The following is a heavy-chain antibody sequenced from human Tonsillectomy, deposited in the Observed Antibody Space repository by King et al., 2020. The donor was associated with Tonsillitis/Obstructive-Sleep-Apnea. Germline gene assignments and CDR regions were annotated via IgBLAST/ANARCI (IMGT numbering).Heavy chain of an antibody. CDR3: TARGGRY. CDR2: IKSKSDGGTI. Sequence: QLVQSGGGLVQPGGSLRLSCAASGFTFSHAWMSWVRQAPGKGLEWVGRIKSKSDGGTIDYTAPVKERFTISRDDSKNRLYLQMNSLKTEDTAVYYCTARGGRYWGQGTLVTVSS. V-gene: IGHV3-15*01. CDR1: GFTFSHAW. D-gene: IGHD3-10*01. J-gene: IGHJ4*02.